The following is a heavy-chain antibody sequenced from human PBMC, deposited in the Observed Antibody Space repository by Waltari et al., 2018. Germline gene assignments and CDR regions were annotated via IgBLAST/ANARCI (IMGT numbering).Heavy chain of an antibody. V-gene: IGHV1-69*05. Sequence: QVQLVQSGAEVKKPGSSVKVACKASGGPFSIHSTSWVRHAPGQGLEWMGGIIPIFGTANYAQKFQGRVTITTDESTSTAYMELSSLRSEDTAVYYCAREVASGYENWFDPWGQGTLVTVSS. CDR1: GGPFSIHS. CDR2: IIPIFGTA. CDR3: AREVASGYENWFDP. D-gene: IGHD5-12*01. J-gene: IGHJ5*02.